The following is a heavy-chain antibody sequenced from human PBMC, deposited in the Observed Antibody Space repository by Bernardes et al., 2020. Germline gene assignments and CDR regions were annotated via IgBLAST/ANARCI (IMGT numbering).Heavy chain of an antibody. CDR1: GFTFWSYG. CDR3: ARDRMRGIVEIVTSMDV. Sequence: ASVKVSCKASGFTFWSYGISWVRQAPGQGLAWMGWISAYTGNTNYAQKFQGRVTMTTDTSTGTTYMELRSLRSDDTAVYYCARDRMRGIVEIVTSMDVWGQGATVTVSS. V-gene: IGHV1-18*01. J-gene: IGHJ6*02. D-gene: IGHD1-26*01. CDR2: ISAYTGNT.